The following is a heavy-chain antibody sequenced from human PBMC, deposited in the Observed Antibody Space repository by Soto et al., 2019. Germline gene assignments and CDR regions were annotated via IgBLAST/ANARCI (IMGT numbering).Heavy chain of an antibody. D-gene: IGHD2-21*01. CDR2: ISTSGDAM. CDR1: GFTFSNYE. CDR3: ARESIGCGGDCLDY. J-gene: IGHJ4*02. Sequence: GGSLRLSCAASGFTFSNYEWNWVRQAPGKGLEWISYISTSGDAMYYADSVKGRFAVSRDNTMNSLYLQMNSLRAEDTAAYYCARESIGCGGDCLDYWGQGTLVTVSS. V-gene: IGHV3-48*03.